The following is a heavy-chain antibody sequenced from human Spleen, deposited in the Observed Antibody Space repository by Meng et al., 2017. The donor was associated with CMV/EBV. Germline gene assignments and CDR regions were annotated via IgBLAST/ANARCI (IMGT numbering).Heavy chain of an antibody. Sequence: GSLRLSCTVSGGSISSYYWSWIRQPPGKGLEWIGYIYYSGSTNYNPSLKSRVTISVDTSKNQFSLKLSSVTAADTAVYYWARDPGGGAFDIWGQGTMVTVSS. CDR1: GGSISSYY. CDR2: IYYSGST. J-gene: IGHJ3*02. V-gene: IGHV4-59*01. D-gene: IGHD2-15*01. CDR3: ARDPGGGAFDI.